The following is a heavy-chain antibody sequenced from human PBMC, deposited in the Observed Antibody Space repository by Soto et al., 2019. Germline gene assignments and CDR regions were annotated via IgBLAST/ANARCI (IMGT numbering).Heavy chain of an antibody. J-gene: IGHJ6*02. CDR1: WVPVSTNMAA. CDR2: TYYRSKWYN. D-gene: IGHD5-12*01. V-gene: IGHV6-1*01. CDR3: ARAGQDYYYYGLDV. Sequence: SQPFSHTRSVSWVPVSTNMAACNWSRQSPSRGLEWLGRTYYRSKWYNDYAVSVKSRININADTSKNQISLQLNSVAPEDTAVYYCARAGQDYYYYGLDVWGQGTTVTVSS.